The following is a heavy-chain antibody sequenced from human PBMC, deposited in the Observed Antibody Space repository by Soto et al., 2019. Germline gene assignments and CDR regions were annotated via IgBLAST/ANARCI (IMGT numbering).Heavy chain of an antibody. V-gene: IGHV1-69*01. J-gene: IGHJ6*02. CDR1: GGTFSSYA. CDR2: IIPIFGTA. D-gene: IGHD6-13*01. Sequence: QVQLVQSGAEVKKPGSSVKVSCKASGGTFSSYAISWVRQAPGQGLEWMGGIIPIFGTANYAQKFQGRVTITADESTSTDYMELSSLRSEDTAVYYCANLLSSPLAAAYGMDVWGQGTTVTVSS. CDR3: ANLLSSPLAAAYGMDV.